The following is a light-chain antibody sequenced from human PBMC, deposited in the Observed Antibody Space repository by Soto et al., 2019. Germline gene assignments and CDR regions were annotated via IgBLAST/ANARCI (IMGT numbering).Light chain of an antibody. CDR3: QQSASSVT. Sequence: VLTQSPGTLSLSPGETATLTCSASYSVSSTFLAWYQQKPGQAPTLLIYDADTRATGIPDRFSGSGFGTHFTLTISSLEPEDFAMYYCQQSASSVTFGQRTRLEIK. CDR2: DAD. J-gene: IGKJ5*01. V-gene: IGKV3-20*01. CDR1: YSVSSTF.